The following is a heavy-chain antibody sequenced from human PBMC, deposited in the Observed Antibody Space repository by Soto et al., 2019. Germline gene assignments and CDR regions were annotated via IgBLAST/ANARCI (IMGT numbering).Heavy chain of an antibody. CDR3: ARDLHHYYDSGGYYENWFDP. CDR1: GYTFTGYY. D-gene: IGHD3-22*01. J-gene: IGHJ5*02. CDR2: INPNSGGT. V-gene: IGHV1-2*02. Sequence: ASVKVSCKASGYTFTGYYMHWVRQAPGQGLEWMGWINPNSGGTNYAQKFQGRVTMTRDTSISTAYMELSRLRSDDTAVYYCARDLHHYYDSGGYYENWFDPWGQGTLVTVSS.